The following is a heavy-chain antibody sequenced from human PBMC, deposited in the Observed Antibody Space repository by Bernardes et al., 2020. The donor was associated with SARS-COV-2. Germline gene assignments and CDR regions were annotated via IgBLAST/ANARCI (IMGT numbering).Heavy chain of an antibody. CDR1: GGSVSSGRSF. CDR2: TYYRGST. D-gene: IGHD2-2*01. Sequence: SETLSLTCTVSGGSVSSGRSFWSWIRQPPGKGLEWIGYTYYRGSTNYNPSLRSRVTMSLDTSKNQFSLRLSSVTAADTAVYYCVRDFGDCSTSRCPLDPWGQGTLVTVSS. J-gene: IGHJ5*02. CDR3: VRDFGDCSTSRCPLDP. V-gene: IGHV4-61*01.